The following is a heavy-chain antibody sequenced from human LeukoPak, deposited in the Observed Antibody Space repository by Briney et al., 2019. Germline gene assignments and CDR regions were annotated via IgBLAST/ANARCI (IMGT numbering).Heavy chain of an antibody. CDR2: IRQDGSEQ. V-gene: IGHV3-7*01. Sequence: AGGSLRLSCVASGFTFGNNWMSWVRQAPGKGLEWVANIRQDGSEQYYGDSVKGRFTISRDNAKNSLYLQMNSLRAEDTAVYFCASYSGSYSFDYWGQGTLVTVSS. CDR3: ASYSGSYSFDY. D-gene: IGHD1-26*01. CDR1: GFTFGNNW. J-gene: IGHJ4*02.